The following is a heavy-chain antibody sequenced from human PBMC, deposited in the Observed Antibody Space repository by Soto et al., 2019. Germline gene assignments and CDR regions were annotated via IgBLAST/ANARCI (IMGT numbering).Heavy chain of an antibody. CDR1: GFTFSTFD. Sequence: GGSLRLSCAASGFTFSTFDMTWVRQAPGKGLEWVSLIRGVAGSTHYPDSVKGRFTISKDNSNNMLYLEMNSLRADDTAVYFCVKGAWLDYWGQGNMVPVSS. CDR3: VKGAWLDY. J-gene: IGHJ4*02. V-gene: IGHV3-23*01. CDR2: IRGVAGST.